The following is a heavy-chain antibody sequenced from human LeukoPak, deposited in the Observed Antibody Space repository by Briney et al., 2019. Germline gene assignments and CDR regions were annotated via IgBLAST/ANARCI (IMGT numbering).Heavy chain of an antibody. J-gene: IGHJ4*02. CDR3: ATDNAR. Sequence: GGSLRLSCAASGFNLSTNSMNWVRQAPGKGLEWVSSISSSSSYIYYADSVKGRFTISRNNAKNSLFLQMNSLRAEDTAVYYCATDNARWGQGTLVTVSS. V-gene: IGHV3-21*01. CDR1: GFNLSTNS. CDR2: ISSSSSYI. D-gene: IGHD6-6*01.